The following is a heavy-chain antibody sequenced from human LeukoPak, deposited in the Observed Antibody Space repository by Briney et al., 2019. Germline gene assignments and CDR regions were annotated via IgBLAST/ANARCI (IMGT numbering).Heavy chain of an antibody. Sequence: SETLSLTCTVSGGSISSSSYYWGWIRQPPGKGLEWIGSIYYSGSTYYNPSLKSRVTISVDTSKNQFSLKLSSVTAADTAVYYCARDLYDFWSGYYIEGWFDPWGQGTLVTVSS. CDR3: ARDLYDFWSGYYIEGWFDP. CDR2: IYYSGST. V-gene: IGHV4-39*07. CDR1: GGSISSSSYY. D-gene: IGHD3/OR15-3a*01. J-gene: IGHJ5*02.